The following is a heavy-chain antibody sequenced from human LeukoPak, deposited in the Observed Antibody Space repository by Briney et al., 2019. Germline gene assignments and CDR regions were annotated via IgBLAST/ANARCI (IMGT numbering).Heavy chain of an antibody. D-gene: IGHD3-22*01. CDR3: ASQQTSREWGRTMIVVVITGPFDY. J-gene: IGHJ4*02. CDR2: IIPIFGTA. Sequence: GSSVKVSFKASGGAFSSYAISWGRPAPGQGVEWRGGIIPIFGTANYSQKFEGRVTITTDESTSTAYMELSSLRSEDTAVYYCASQQTSREWGRTMIVVVITGPFDYWGQGTLVTVSS. CDR1: GGAFSSYA. V-gene: IGHV1-69*05.